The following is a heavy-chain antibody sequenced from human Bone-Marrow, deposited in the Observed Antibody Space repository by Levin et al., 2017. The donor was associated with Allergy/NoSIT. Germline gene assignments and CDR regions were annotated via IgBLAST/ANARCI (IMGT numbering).Heavy chain of an antibody. Sequence: SQTLSLPCAVSGGSFHNYKWNWIRPSPGKGLEWIGEIDHNGATNYKESLKGRVTISLDTSNNQYSLKLSSVTVADTAVYFCARGRWDISGTLYSYSYYLDVWGKGTTVTVSS. CDR2: IDHNGAT. J-gene: IGHJ6*03. CDR1: GGSFHNYK. V-gene: IGHV4-34*01. CDR3: ARGRWDISGTLYSYSYYLDV. D-gene: IGHD3-22*01.